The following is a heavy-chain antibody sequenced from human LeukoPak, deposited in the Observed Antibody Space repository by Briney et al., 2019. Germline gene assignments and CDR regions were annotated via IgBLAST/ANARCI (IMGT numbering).Heavy chain of an antibody. CDR1: GFAVSSTY. CDR3: ATVLRISHAFDI. J-gene: IGHJ3*02. Sequence: GGSLTLSCAASGFAVSSTYMTWVRQAPGKGLEWVSVTYPGGTTYYADSVRGRFTVSTHNSQSTLCLQMNSLRAEDTAIYYYATVLRISHAFDIWGQGTMVTVSS. CDR2: TYPGGTT. D-gene: IGHD2-8*01. V-gene: IGHV3-53*04.